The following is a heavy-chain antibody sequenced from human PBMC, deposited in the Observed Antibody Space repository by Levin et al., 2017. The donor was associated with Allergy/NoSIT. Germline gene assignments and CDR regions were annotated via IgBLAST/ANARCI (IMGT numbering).Heavy chain of an antibody. J-gene: IGHJ4*02. Sequence: GSLRLSCTVYGGSFSGYYWSWIRQPPGKGLEWIGEINHGGSTGYNPSLKSRVTISVDTSKNQFSLKLNSLTAADTAVYYCASGSDYFDYWGQGTLVTVSS. CDR3: ASGSDYFDY. CDR2: INHGGST. CDR1: GGSFSGYY. V-gene: IGHV4-34*01.